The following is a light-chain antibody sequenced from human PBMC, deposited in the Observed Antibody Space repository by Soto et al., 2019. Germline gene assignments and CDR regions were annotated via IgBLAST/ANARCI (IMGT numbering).Light chain of an antibody. Sequence: QLVLTQPPSASASLGASVKLTCTLSSGHNSYAIASHQQQPEKGPRYLMKLNSDGSHSKGDGIPDRFSGSSSGAERYLTISSLQYEDEADYYCQTWSTDIRVFGGGTKLTVL. CDR1: SGHNSYA. J-gene: IGLJ3*02. CDR3: QTWSTDIRV. CDR2: LNSDGSH. V-gene: IGLV4-69*01.